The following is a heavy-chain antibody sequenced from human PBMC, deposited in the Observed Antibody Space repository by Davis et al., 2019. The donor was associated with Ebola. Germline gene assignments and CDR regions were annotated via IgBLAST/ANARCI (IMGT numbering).Heavy chain of an antibody. CDR1: GFTFSSYA. CDR3: ARDVISVVGASRGIYYGLDV. V-gene: IGHV3-9*01. Sequence: SLKISCVVSGFTFSSYAMHWVRQAPGKGLEWVSGISWNSGSIGYADSVKGRFTISRDNAKNSLYLQMNGLRADDTAVYYCARDVISVVGASRGIYYGLDVWGKGTTVTVSS. D-gene: IGHD1-26*01. J-gene: IGHJ6*04. CDR2: ISWNSGSI.